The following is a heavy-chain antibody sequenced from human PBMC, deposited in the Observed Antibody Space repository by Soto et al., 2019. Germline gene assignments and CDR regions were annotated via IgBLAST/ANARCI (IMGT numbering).Heavy chain of an antibody. CDR2: MNPNSGNT. J-gene: IGHJ4*02. Sequence: ASVKVSCKASGYTFTSYDINWVRQATGQGLEWMGWMNPNSGNTGYAQKFQGRVTMTRNTSISTAYMELSSLRSEDTAVYYCAREHSSSCRFDYWGQGTLVTVSS. V-gene: IGHV1-8*01. CDR1: GYTFTSYD. D-gene: IGHD6-13*01. CDR3: AREHSSSCRFDY.